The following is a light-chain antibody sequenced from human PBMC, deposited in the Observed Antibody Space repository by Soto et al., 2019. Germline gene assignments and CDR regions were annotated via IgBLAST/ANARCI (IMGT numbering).Light chain of an antibody. J-gene: IGLJ1*01. Sequence: QSALTQPASVSGSPGQSITISCTGTSSDVGGYNYVSWYQHHPGKAPKLMIYEVVNRPSGVSNRFSGSKSGITASLTISGLQAEDETDYYCTSYTSPSPLVFGTGTKLPVL. V-gene: IGLV2-14*01. CDR2: EVV. CDR3: TSYTSPSPLV. CDR1: SSDVGGYNY.